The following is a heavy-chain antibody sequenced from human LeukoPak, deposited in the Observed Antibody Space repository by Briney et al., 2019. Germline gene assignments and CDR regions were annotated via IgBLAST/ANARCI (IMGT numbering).Heavy chain of an antibody. D-gene: IGHD4/OR15-4a*01. CDR3: ARVRAGAPHDY. V-gene: IGHV4-4*02. J-gene: IGHJ4*02. CDR2: IYHSGST. CDR1: GDSISSSNW. Sequence: PSETLSLTCAVSGDSISSSNWWSWVRQPPGKGLEWIGEIYHSGSTNYNPSLKSRVTILVDKSKNQLSLKLSSVTAADTAVYYCARVRAGAPHDYWGQGTLVTVSS.